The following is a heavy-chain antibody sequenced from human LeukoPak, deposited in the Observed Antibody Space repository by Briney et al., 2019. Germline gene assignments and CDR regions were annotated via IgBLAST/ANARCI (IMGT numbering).Heavy chain of an antibody. CDR1: GYSLTELS. CDR3: ARESTMVRGSMSRADYYYYMDV. Sequence: ASEKVSCKVYGYSLTELSMHWVRQTLGKGLEWMGGIIPIFGTANYAQKFQGRVTITADESTSTAYMELSSLRSEDTAVYYCARESTMVRGSMSRADYYYYMDVWGKGTTVTISS. V-gene: IGHV1-69*13. D-gene: IGHD3-10*01. J-gene: IGHJ6*03. CDR2: IIPIFGTA.